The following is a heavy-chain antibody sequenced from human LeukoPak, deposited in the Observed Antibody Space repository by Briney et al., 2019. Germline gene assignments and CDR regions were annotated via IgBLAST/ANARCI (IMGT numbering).Heavy chain of an antibody. CDR3: VREIIIRDSSGYPMDV. Sequence: GGSLRLSCAASGFTFSTYNMNWVRQAPGKGLEWVSYISSGNIDIYYADSVKGRFTISRDNAKNSLYLQMNSLRAEDTAVYYCVREIIIRDSSGYPMDVWGKGTTVTVSS. J-gene: IGHJ6*04. CDR1: GFTFSTYN. D-gene: IGHD3-22*01. V-gene: IGHV3-21*01. CDR2: ISSGNIDI.